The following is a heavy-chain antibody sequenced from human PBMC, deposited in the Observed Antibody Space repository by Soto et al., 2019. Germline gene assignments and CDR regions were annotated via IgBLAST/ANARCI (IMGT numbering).Heavy chain of an antibody. CDR3: ARGARITIFGVVIRGAFDI. CDR2: INHSGST. CDR1: GGSFSGYY. D-gene: IGHD3-3*01. J-gene: IGHJ3*02. Sequence: QVQLQQWGAGLLKPSETLSLTCAVYGGSFSGYYWSWIRQPPGKGLEWIGEINHSGSTNYNPSLKSRVTISVDTTKNQFSLKLSSVTAADPAVYYCARGARITIFGVVIRGAFDIWGQGTMVTVSS. V-gene: IGHV4-34*01.